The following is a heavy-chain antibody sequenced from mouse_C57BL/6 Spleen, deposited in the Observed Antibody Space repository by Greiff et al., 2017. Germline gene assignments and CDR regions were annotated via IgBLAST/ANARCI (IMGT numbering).Heavy chain of an antibody. CDR2: ISSGGSYT. J-gene: IGHJ2*01. Sequence: DVMLVESGGDLVKPGGSLKLSCAASGFTFSSYGMSWVRQTPDKRLEWVATISSGGSYTYYPDSVKGRFTVSRDNAKNTLYLQMSSLKSEDTAMYYCARDPCDYWGQGTTLTVSS. CDR1: GFTFSSYG. CDR3: ARDPCDY. V-gene: IGHV5-6*02.